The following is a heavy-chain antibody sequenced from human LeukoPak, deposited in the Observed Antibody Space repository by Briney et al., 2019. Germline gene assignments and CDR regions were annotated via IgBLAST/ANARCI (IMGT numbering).Heavy chain of an antibody. CDR1: GFTFSNAW. Sequence: GGSLRLSCAASGFTFSNAWMSWVRQAPGKGLEWVGRIKSKTDGGTTDYAAPVKGRFTISRDDSKNTLYLQMNSLKTEDTAVYYCTTDQPRNRSSFWSGYYPLYYYYGMDVWGQGTTVTVSS. CDR2: IKSKTDGGTT. CDR3: TTDQPRNRSSFWSGYYPLYYYYGMDV. V-gene: IGHV3-15*01. J-gene: IGHJ6*02. D-gene: IGHD3-3*01.